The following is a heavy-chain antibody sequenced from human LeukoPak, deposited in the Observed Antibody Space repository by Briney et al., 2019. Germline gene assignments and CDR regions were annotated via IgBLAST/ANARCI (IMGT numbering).Heavy chain of an antibody. D-gene: IGHD1-1*01. Sequence: GGSLRLSCAASGFTFSSYAMHWVRQAPGKGLEYVSAISSNGGSTYYANSVKGRFTISRDNSKNTLYLQMGSLRAEDMAVYYCARGPAQLYSQKGAARPFDYWGQGTLVTVSS. CDR2: ISSNGGST. CDR1: GFTFSSYA. V-gene: IGHV3-64*01. CDR3: ARGPAQLYSQKGAARPFDY. J-gene: IGHJ4*02.